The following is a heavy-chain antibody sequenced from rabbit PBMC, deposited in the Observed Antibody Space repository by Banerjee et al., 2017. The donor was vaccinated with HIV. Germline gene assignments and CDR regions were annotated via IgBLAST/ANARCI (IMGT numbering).Heavy chain of an antibody. CDR1: GFDFSSYG. CDR3: ARGHYADYVGDGVTGGYYFDL. D-gene: IGHD2-1*01. CDR2: IDPVFGST. Sequence: QEQLVESGGGLVQPGGSLRLSCKASGFDFSSYGVSWVRQAPRKGLAGIGYIDPVFGSTYYASWVNGRFTISSHNAQNTLYLQLNSLTAADTATYFCARGHYADYVGDGVTGGYYFDLWGPGTLVTVS. J-gene: IGHJ4*01. V-gene: IGHV1S47*01.